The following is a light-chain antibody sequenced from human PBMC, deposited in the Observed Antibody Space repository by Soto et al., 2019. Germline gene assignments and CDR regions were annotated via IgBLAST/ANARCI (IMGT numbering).Light chain of an antibody. CDR1: RNVSIY. V-gene: IGKV1-5*01. CDR3: QQYNSYLWT. J-gene: IGKJ1*01. Sequence: EIPLTQSPSSLAASVGDRLTLTCRASRNVSIYLNWYQQKPGKAPKLLIYDASSLESGVPSRFSGSGSGTKFTLTISRLQPDDFATYYCQQYNSYLWTFGQGTKVEIK. CDR2: DAS.